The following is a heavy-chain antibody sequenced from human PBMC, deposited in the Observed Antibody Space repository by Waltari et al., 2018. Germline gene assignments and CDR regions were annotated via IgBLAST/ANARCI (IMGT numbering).Heavy chain of an antibody. CDR3: SRRGLWCRAPYYYYGRDV. V-gene: IGHV1-69*13. Sequence: QVQLVQSGAEVKKPGSSVKVSCKASGGTFSSYAISWVRQAPGQGLEWMGGIIPIFGTANYAQKYQGRVTITADETTSTAYMELSSRRSEDTAVYYCSRRGLWCRAPYYYYGRDVWGQGTTVTASS. D-gene: IGHD5-18*01. CDR1: GGTFSSYA. CDR2: IIPIFGTA. J-gene: IGHJ6*02.